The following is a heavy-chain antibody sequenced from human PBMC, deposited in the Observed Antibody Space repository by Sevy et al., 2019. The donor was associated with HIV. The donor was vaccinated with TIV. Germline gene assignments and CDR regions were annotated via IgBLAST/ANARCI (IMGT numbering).Heavy chain of an antibody. J-gene: IGHJ4*02. CDR2: ISYDGNIE. CDR3: ARDLGYDTTGYLPLFDN. CDR1: GFTFSTHA. V-gene: IGHV3-30-3*01. D-gene: IGHD3-9*01. Sequence: GGSLRLSCAASGFTFSTHAMHWVRQAPGKGLEWVAIISYDGNIEYYPDSVKGRFTISRDDSKNTPYLQMNSLRSEDTALYYCARDLGYDTTGYLPLFDNWGQGTLVTVSS.